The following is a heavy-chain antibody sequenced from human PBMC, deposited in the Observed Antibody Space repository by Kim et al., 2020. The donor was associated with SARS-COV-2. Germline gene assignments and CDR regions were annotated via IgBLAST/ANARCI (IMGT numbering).Heavy chain of an antibody. V-gene: IGHV1-69*04. CDR1: GGTFSSYT. Sequence: SAKVSCKASGGTFSSYTISWVRQAPGQGLEWMGRIIPNLGIANYAQKFQGRVTITADRSTSTAYMELSSLRSEDTAVYYCARDLGGGYNDDYYGMDVWGQGTTVTVSS. D-gene: IGHD5-18*01. CDR3: ARDLGGGYNDDYYGMDV. J-gene: IGHJ6*02. CDR2: IIPNLGIA.